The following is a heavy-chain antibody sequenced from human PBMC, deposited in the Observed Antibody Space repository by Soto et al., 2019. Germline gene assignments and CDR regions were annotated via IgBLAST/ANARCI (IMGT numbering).Heavy chain of an antibody. D-gene: IGHD3-3*01. J-gene: IGHJ6*02. V-gene: IGHV4-30-4*01. CDR2: IYYSGST. Sequence: PSETLSLTCTVSGGSISSGDYYWSWIRQPPGKGLEWIGYIYYSGSTYYNPSLKSRVTISVDTSKNQFSLKLSSVTAADTAVYYCARVGDYDFWSGYYYGMDVWGQGTTVTVSS. CDR3: ARVGDYDFWSGYYYGMDV. CDR1: GGSISSGDYY.